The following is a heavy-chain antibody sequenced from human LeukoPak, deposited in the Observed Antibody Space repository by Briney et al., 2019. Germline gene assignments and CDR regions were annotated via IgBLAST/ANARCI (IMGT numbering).Heavy chain of an antibody. CDR1: GFTFSSYA. Sequence: GGSLRLSCAASGFTFSSYAMSWVRQAPGKGLEWVSAISGSSGSTYYADSVKGRFTISRDNSKNTLYLQMNSLRAEDTAVYYCAKRKPFSATVVTGGFDYWGQGTLVTVSS. J-gene: IGHJ4*02. CDR3: AKRKPFSATVVTGGFDY. D-gene: IGHD4-23*01. CDR2: ISGSSGST. V-gene: IGHV3-23*01.